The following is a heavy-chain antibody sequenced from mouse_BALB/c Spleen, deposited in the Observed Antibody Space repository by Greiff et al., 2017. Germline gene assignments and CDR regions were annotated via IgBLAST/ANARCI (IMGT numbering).Heavy chain of an antibody. J-gene: IGHJ1*01. V-gene: IGHV4-1*02. Sequence: EVKLVESGGGLVQPGGSLKLSCAASGFDFSRYWMSWVRQAPGKGLEWIGEINPDSSTINYTPSLKDKFIISRDNAKNTLYLQMSKVRSEDTALYYCASFYYYGSSYWYFDVWGAGTTVTVSS. CDR1: GFDFSRYW. CDR3: ASFYYYGSSYWYFDV. D-gene: IGHD1-1*01. CDR2: INPDSSTI.